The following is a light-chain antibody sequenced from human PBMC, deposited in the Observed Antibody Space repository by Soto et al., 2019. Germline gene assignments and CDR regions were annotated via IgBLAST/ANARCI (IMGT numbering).Light chain of an antibody. V-gene: IGLV3-21*04. CDR2: YDS. Sequence: SYELTQPPSVSVAPGKTARITCGGNNIGSKSVHWYQQKPGQATVLVIYYDSDRPSGIPERFSGSNSGNTATLTISRVEAGDEADYYCQVWDISSDHVVFGGGTKLTVL. CDR1: NIGSKS. J-gene: IGLJ2*01. CDR3: QVWDISSDHVV.